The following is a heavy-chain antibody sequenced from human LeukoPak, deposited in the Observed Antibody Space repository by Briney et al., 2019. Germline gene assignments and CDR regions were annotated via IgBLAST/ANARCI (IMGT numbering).Heavy chain of an antibody. Sequence: PGRSLRLSCAASGFTFSSYAMHWVRQAPGKGLEWVAVISYDGGNKYYADSVKGRFTISRDNSKNTLYLQMNSLRAEDTAVYYCARDLEEQQLVRETYYYYYGMDVWGQGTTVTVSS. CDR3: ARDLEEQQLVRETYYYYYGMDV. V-gene: IGHV3-30-3*01. J-gene: IGHJ6*02. CDR1: GFTFSSYA. CDR2: ISYDGGNK. D-gene: IGHD6-13*01.